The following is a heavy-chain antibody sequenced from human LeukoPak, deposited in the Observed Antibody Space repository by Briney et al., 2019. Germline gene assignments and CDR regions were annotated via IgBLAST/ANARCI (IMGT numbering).Heavy chain of an antibody. V-gene: IGHV3-53*01. CDR3: ARERGRGRDSPWFDY. Sequence: GGSLRLSCAASGFIVSGDFMSWVRQAPGKGLEWVSVIYSDGSTYYADSVKGRFTISRDNSKNTLDLQMTGLRAEDTAVYYCARERGRGRDSPWFDYWGQGTLVTVSS. CDR2: IYSDGST. CDR1: GFIVSGDF. D-gene: IGHD1-26*01. J-gene: IGHJ4*02.